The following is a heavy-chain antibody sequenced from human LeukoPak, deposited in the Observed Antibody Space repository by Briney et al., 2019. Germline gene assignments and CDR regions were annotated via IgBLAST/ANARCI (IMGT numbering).Heavy chain of an antibody. J-gene: IGHJ4*02. CDR2: IYYSGST. CDR3: ARRPYYGFWSGYSDYFDY. D-gene: IGHD3-3*01. CDR1: GGSISSSSYY. V-gene: IGHV4-39*01. Sequence: SETLSLTCTVSGGSISSSSYYWGWIRQPPGKGLEWIGSIYYSGSTYYSPSLKSRVTISVDTSKNQFSLKLSSVTAADTAVYYCARRPYYGFWSGYSDYFDYWGQGTLVTVSS.